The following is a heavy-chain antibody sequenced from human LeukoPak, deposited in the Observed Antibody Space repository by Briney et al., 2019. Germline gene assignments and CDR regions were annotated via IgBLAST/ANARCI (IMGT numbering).Heavy chain of an antibody. Sequence: PSEILSLTCTVSGGSISTYYWSWIRQPPGKGLEWIGYIYYSGSTNYNPSLKSRVTISVDTSKKQFSLRLSSVTAADTAVYYCARGTDYYDSSGRFDYWGQGTLVTVSS. J-gene: IGHJ4*02. D-gene: IGHD3-22*01. CDR1: GGSISTYY. CDR3: ARGTDYYDSSGRFDY. V-gene: IGHV4-59*01. CDR2: IYYSGST.